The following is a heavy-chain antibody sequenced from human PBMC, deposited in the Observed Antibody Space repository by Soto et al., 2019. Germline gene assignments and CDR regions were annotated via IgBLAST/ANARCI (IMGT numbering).Heavy chain of an antibody. Sequence: PSETLSLTCTVSGGSISSYYWSWIRQPPGKGLEWIGYIYYSGSTNYNPSLKSRVTISVDTSKNQFSLKLSSVTAADTAVYYCAREGKQQLGIDYWGQGTLVTVSS. CDR2: IYYSGST. J-gene: IGHJ4*02. D-gene: IGHD6-13*01. CDR3: AREGKQQLGIDY. V-gene: IGHV4-59*01. CDR1: GGSISSYY.